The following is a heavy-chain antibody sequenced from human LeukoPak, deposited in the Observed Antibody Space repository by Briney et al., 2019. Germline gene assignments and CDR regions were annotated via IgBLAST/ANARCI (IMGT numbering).Heavy chain of an antibody. CDR3: ARGSSSWPKYYFDY. J-gene: IGHJ4*02. CDR1: GYTFTGYY. CDR2: INPNSGGT. Sequence: ASVKVSCKAFGYTFTGYYMHWVRQAPGQGLELMGWINPNSGGTNYAQKVQGRVTMTRDTSISTAYMERSRLRSDDTAVYSCARGSSSWPKYYFDYWGQGPLVPVSS. V-gene: IGHV1-2*02. D-gene: IGHD6-13*01.